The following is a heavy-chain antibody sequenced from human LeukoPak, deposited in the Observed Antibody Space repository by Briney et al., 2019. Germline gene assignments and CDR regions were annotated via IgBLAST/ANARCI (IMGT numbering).Heavy chain of an antibody. CDR2: IYYSGTT. V-gene: IGHV4-59*01. Sequence: SETLSLTCTVSGGSISSYSWNWIRQPPGKGLEWIGYIYYSGTTNYNPSPKSRVTISVDTSKNQFSLKLNSVTAADTAVYFCARGTLTFSSYYYMDVWGKGTTVTVSS. J-gene: IGHJ6*03. CDR3: ARGTLTFSSYYYMDV. CDR1: GGSISSYS. D-gene: IGHD2/OR15-2a*01.